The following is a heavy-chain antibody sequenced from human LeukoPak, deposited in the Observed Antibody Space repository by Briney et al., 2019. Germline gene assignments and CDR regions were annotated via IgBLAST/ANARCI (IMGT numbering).Heavy chain of an antibody. V-gene: IGHV1-69*04. CDR2: IIPILGIA. J-gene: IGHJ4*02. Sequence: PRASVKVSCKASGYTFTSYGISWVRQAPGQGLEWMGRIIPILGIANYAQKFQGRVTITADKSTSTAYMELSSLRSEDTAVYYCASHCSSTSCQDYWGQGTLVTVSS. CDR3: ASHCSSTSCQDY. D-gene: IGHD2-2*01. CDR1: GYTFTSYG.